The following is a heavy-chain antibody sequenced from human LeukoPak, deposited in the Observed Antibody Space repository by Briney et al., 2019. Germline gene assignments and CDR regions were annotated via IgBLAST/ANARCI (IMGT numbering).Heavy chain of an antibody. CDR2: IYSGGST. D-gene: IGHD3-9*01. CDR3: ASSAYDILTGYSKTYYYYGMDV. CDR1: GFTVGSNY. J-gene: IGHJ6*02. Sequence: GGSLRLSCAASGFTVGSNYMNWVRQAPGKGLEWVSVIYSGGSTYYADSVKGRFTISRDNSKNTLYLQMNSLRAEDTAVYYCASSAYDILTGYSKTYYYYGMDVWGQGTTVTVSS. V-gene: IGHV3-53*01.